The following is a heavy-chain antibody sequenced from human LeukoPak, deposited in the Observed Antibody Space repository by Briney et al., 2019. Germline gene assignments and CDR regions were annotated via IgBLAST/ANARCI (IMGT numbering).Heavy chain of an antibody. Sequence: ASVKVSCKASGYAFTSYYMHWVRQAPGQGLEWMGIINPSGGSTSYAQKFQGRVTMTRDTSTSTVYMELSSLRSEDTAVYYCARDAGSGTPGSYWGQGTLVTVSS. CDR3: ARDAGSGTPGSY. CDR1: GYAFTSYY. CDR2: INPSGGST. J-gene: IGHJ4*02. D-gene: IGHD3-10*01. V-gene: IGHV1-46*01.